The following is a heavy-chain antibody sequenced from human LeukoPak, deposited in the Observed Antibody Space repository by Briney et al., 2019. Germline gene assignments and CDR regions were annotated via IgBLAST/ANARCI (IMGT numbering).Heavy chain of an antibody. CDR3: ATMAEGEDDYGDCLFDY. V-gene: IGHV1-69*02. J-gene: IGHJ4*02. D-gene: IGHD4-17*01. Sequence: SVKVSCKASGGTFSSYTISWVRQAPGQGLEWMGRIIPILGIANYAQKFQGRVTITADKSTSTAYMELSSLRSEDTAVYYCATMAEGEDDYGDCLFDYWGQGTLVTVSS. CDR2: IIPILGIA. CDR1: GGTFSSYT.